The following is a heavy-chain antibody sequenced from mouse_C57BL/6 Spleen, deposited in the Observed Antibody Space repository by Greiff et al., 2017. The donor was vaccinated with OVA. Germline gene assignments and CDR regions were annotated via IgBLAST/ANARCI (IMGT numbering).Heavy chain of an antibody. Sequence: QVQLQQSGAELMKPGASVKLSCKATGYTFTGYWIEWVKQRPGHGLEWIGEILPGSGSTNYTEKFKGKATFTADTSSNTAYMQLSSLTTEDSAIYYCAGITVVATRAMDYWGQGTSVTVSS. CDR2: ILPGSGST. CDR1: GYTFTGYW. J-gene: IGHJ4*01. D-gene: IGHD1-1*01. V-gene: IGHV1-9*01. CDR3: AGITVVATRAMDY.